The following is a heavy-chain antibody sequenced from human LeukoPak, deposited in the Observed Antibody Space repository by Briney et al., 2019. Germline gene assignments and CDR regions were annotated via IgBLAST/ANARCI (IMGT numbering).Heavy chain of an antibody. V-gene: IGHV1-46*01. Sequence: ASVKVSFKASGYTFTSYYMHWVRQPPGQGLEWMGIINPSGGSTSYAQKFQGRVTMTRDTSTSTVYMELSSLRSEDTAMYYCARGGWPSSYCSGGSCKYNWFDPWGQGTLVTVSS. CDR3: ARGGWPSSYCSGGSCKYNWFDP. J-gene: IGHJ5*02. CDR2: INPSGGST. CDR1: GYTFTSYY. D-gene: IGHD2-15*01.